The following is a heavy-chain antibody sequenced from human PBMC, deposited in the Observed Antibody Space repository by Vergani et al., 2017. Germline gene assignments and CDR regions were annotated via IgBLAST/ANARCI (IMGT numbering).Heavy chain of an antibody. Sequence: EVQLVESGGGLDKPGGSLRLSCAASGFTFSSHRMNWVRQAPGKGLEWVSFISSGGSNIYYADSVKGRFTISRDNAKNSLYLQMNSLRAKHTALYYCAREMRCSGGSCYPSSHDCWGEGTLVTVSS. V-gene: IGHV3-21*01. D-gene: IGHD2-15*01. CDR3: AREMRCSGGSCYPSSHDC. CDR2: ISSGGSNI. J-gene: IGHJ4*02. CDR1: GFTFSSHR.